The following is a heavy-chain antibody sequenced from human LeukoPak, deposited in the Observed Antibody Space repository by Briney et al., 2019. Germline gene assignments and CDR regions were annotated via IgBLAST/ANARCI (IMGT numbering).Heavy chain of an antibody. CDR3: ARRVVPVAVHFWGFMDV. Sequence: GASVKVSCKASGYTFTSYGISWVRQAPGQGLEWMGWISAYNGNTNYAQKLQGRVTMTTDTSTSTAYMELRSLRSDGTAVYYCARRVVPVAVHFWGFMDVWGQGTTVTVSS. CDR2: ISAYNGNT. CDR1: GYTFTSYG. V-gene: IGHV1-18*01. J-gene: IGHJ6*02. D-gene: IGHD2-2*01.